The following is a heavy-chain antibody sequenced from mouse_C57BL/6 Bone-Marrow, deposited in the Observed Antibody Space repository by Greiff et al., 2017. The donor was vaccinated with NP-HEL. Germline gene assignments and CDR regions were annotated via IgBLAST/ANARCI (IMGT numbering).Heavy chain of an antibody. CDR3: ARRGNYGVDY. Sequence: EVMLVESGPGLVKPSQSLSLTCTVTGYSITSGYDWHWIRHFPGNKLEWMGYISYSGSTNYNPSLKSRISITHDTSKNHFFLKLNSVTTEDTAKYDGARRGNYGVDYWGQGTTLTVSS. V-gene: IGHV3-1*01. CDR2: ISYSGST. J-gene: IGHJ2*01. CDR1: GYSITSGYD. D-gene: IGHD2-1*01.